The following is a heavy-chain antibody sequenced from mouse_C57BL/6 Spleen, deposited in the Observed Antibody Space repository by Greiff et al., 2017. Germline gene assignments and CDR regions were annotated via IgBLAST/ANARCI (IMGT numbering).Heavy chain of an antibody. D-gene: IGHD1-1*01. CDR1: GFTFTDYY. CDR2: IRNKANGYTT. Sequence: DVQLVESGGGLVQPGGSLSLSCAASGFTFTDYYMSWVRQPPGKALEWLGFIRNKANGYTTEYSASVKGRFTISRDNSQSILYLQMNALRAEDSATYYCARYIRNYYGSRYYAMDYWGQGTSVTVSS. V-gene: IGHV7-3*01. J-gene: IGHJ4*01. CDR3: ARYIRNYYGSRYYAMDY.